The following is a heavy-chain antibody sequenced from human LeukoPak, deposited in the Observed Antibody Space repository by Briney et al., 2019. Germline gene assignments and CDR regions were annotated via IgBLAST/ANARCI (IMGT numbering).Heavy chain of an antibody. Sequence: GGSLRLSCAAFGFTVSSKYMSWVRQAPGKGLEWVSVFYSGGSTYYADSVKGRFTISRDNSKNTLYFQMNSLRAEDTAVYYCARGPGWNYFDYWGQGTLVTVSS. CDR1: GFTVSSKY. CDR3: ARGPGWNYFDY. J-gene: IGHJ4*02. D-gene: IGHD6-19*01. CDR2: FYSGGST. V-gene: IGHV3-66*01.